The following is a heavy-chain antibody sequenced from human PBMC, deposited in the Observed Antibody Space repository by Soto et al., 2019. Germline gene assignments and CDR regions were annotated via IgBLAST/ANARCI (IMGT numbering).Heavy chain of an antibody. CDR2: IYHGGTT. Sequence: SETLSLTCTVSGDSISSGSYWGWIRQPPGEGPEWIASIYHGGTTFYNPSLKSRISISVDTSKNQFSLRLASVTAADTATYYCARVHVMVVAGSTFDYWGPGTLVTVSS. CDR1: GDSISSGSY. V-gene: IGHV4-38-2*02. J-gene: IGHJ4*03. CDR3: ARVHVMVVAGSTFDY. D-gene: IGHD6-19*01.